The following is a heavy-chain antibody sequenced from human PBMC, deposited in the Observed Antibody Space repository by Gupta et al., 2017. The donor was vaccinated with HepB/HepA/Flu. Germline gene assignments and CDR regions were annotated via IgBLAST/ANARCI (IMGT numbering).Heavy chain of an antibody. V-gene: IGHV3-74*01. CDR3: VRDDNWNYFDY. Sequence: EVQLVESGGGLVQPGGSLRLSCAASGFTFSTYWMHWVRQAPGKGLVWVSRINSDGSSTTYADSVKGRFTISRDNAKNTLYLQMNSLRAEDTAVYYCVRDDNWNYFDYWGQGTLVTVSS. CDR1: GFTFSTYW. D-gene: IGHD1-20*01. CDR2: INSDGSST. J-gene: IGHJ4*02.